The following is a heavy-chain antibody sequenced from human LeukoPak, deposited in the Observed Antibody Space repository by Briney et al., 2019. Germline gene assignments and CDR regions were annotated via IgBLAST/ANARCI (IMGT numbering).Heavy chain of an antibody. V-gene: IGHV5-51*01. CDR3: ARRAYCSGDCTRHYSYYYSMDV. CDR1: GYIFTSYW. D-gene: IGHD2-21*02. CDR2: IYPGDSQT. Sequence: PGESLKISCNGSGYIFTSYWIAWVRQMPGKGLEWMGLIYPGDSQTTYSPSFQGQVTISADKSISTAYLQWSSLKASDTAMYYCARRAYCSGDCTRHYSYYYSMDVWGQGTTVTVSS. J-gene: IGHJ6*02.